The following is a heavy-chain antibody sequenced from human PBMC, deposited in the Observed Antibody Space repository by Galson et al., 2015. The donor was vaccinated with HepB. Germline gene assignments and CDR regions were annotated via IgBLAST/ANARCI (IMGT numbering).Heavy chain of an antibody. CDR1: GFTFSSYT. CDR3: ARDSLFGYSSVWSMGWFDP. D-gene: IGHD6-19*01. CDR2: ISTTSRFM. V-gene: IGHV3-21*01. J-gene: IGHJ5*02. Sequence: SLRLSCAASGFTFSSYTMNWVRQAPGKGPEWVSSISTTSRFMYYADSVKGRFTISRDNAKNSLFLQMHSLRPEDTAVYYCARDSLFGYSSVWSMGWFDPWGQGTRVTVSS.